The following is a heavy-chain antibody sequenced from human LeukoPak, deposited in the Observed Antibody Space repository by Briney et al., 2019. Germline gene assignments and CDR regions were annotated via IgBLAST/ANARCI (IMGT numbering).Heavy chain of an antibody. CDR1: GFTFDDYT. Sequence: GGSLRLSCAASGFTFDDYTMSGVRQAPGKGLEWVSGINWNGGSTGYADSVKGRFTISRDNAKNSLYLQMNSLRAEDTALYYCARDWFTRLGELSPDRAFDYWGQGTLVTVSS. CDR3: ARDWFTRLGELSPDRAFDY. J-gene: IGHJ4*02. V-gene: IGHV3-20*04. D-gene: IGHD3-16*02. CDR2: INWNGGST.